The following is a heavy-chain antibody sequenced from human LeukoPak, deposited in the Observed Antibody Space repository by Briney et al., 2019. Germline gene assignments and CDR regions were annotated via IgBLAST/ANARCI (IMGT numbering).Heavy chain of an antibody. CDR3: ARHRRWVRGVDNWFDP. J-gene: IGHJ5*02. D-gene: IGHD3-10*01. Sequence: SETLSLTCTVSGGSISSYYWSWIRQPAGKGLEWIGRIYTSGSTYYNPSLKSRVTISVDTSKNQFSLKLSSVTAADTAVYYCARHRRWVRGVDNWFDPWGQGTLVTVSS. CDR1: GGSISSYY. CDR2: IYTSGST. V-gene: IGHV4-4*07.